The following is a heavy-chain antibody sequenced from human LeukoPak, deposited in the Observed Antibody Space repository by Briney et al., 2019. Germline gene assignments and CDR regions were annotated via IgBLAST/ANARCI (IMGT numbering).Heavy chain of an antibody. D-gene: IGHD3-9*01. CDR3: ARGYYDILTGYFLPLDY. Sequence: GGSLRLSCAASGFTFSSYAMHWVRQAPGKGLEWVAVISYDGSNKYYADSVKGRFTISRDNSENTLYLQMNSLRAEDTAVYYCARGYYDILTGYFLPLDYWGQGTLVTVSS. V-gene: IGHV3-30-3*01. J-gene: IGHJ4*02. CDR1: GFTFSSYA. CDR2: ISYDGSNK.